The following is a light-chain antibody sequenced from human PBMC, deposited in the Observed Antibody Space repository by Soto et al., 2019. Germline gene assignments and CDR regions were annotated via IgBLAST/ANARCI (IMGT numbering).Light chain of an antibody. CDR2: DAS. V-gene: IGKV1-5*01. J-gene: IGKJ3*01. CDR3: HQYHSYSPFT. CDR1: QSISSW. Sequence: DIQMTQSPSTLSASVGDRVTVTCRASQSISSWLAWYQQKPGKAPKLLIYDASSLESGGPSRFSGSGSGTEFTLTISSLQPGDFATYYYHQYHSYSPFTFGPGTKVDIK.